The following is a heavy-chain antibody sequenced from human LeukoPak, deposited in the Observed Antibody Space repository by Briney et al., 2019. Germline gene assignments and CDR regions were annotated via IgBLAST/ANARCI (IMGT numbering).Heavy chain of an antibody. Sequence: GGSLKLSCAASGFTFSSYGMHWVRQAPGKGLEWVAVILYDGSNKYYADSVKGRFTISRDNSKNTLYMQMNSLRAEDTAVYYCAKDLTDYDILAGSGLDYWGQGTLGSVSS. CDR1: GFTFSSYG. CDR3: AKDLTDYDILAGSGLDY. V-gene: IGHV3-30*18. D-gene: IGHD3-9*01. CDR2: ILYDGSNK. J-gene: IGHJ4*02.